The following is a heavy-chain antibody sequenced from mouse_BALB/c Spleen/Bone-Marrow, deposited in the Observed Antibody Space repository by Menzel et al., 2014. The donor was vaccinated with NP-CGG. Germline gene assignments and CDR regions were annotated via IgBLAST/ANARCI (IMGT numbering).Heavy chain of an antibody. Sequence: QVQLKESGPELVRPGVSVKISCKGSGYTFTDYAMHWVKQSHAKSPEWIGVISTYSGNTNYNQKFKGKATMTVDRSSSTAYMELARLTSEDSAIYYCARSYYGNYYAMDYWGQGTSVTVPS. J-gene: IGHJ4*01. V-gene: IGHV1-67*01. CDR3: ARSYYGNYYAMDY. D-gene: IGHD1-1*01. CDR1: GYTFTDYA. CDR2: ISTYSGNT.